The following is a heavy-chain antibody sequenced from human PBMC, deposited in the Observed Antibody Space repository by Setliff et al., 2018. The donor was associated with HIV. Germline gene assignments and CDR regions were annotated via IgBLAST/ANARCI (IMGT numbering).Heavy chain of an antibody. CDR1: GYSFTNYW. D-gene: IGHD2-21*02. CDR3: IRRRRAPGTADLESY. J-gene: IGHJ4*02. CDR2: IYPGDSTI. Sequence: GESLKISCKASGYSFTNYWIGWVRQMPGKGLEWMGVIYPGDSTIRYGPSFQGQVTISADRSITTAYLQWSSLTASDTATYYCIRRRRAPGTADLESYWGQGTLVTVSS. V-gene: IGHV5-51*01.